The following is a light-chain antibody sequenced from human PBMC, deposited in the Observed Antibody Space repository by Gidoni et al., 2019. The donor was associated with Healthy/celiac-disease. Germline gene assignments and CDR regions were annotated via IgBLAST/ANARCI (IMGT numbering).Light chain of an antibody. CDR1: KLGDKS. CDR2: QDN. V-gene: IGLV3-1*01. J-gene: IGLJ2*01. Sequence: SELTQPPPVSVSPGQTATISCSGDKLGDKSASWYQQKPGQSPVLVIYQDNKRPSGIPERYSGSHSGNTATLTISGTQAMDEADYYCQAWDSSAADVVFGGGTKLTVL. CDR3: QAWDSSAADVV.